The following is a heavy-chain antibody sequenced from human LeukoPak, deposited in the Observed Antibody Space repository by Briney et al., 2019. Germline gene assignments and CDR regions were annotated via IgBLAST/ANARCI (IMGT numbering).Heavy chain of an antibody. Sequence: GASVKVSCKASGYTFTGYYMHWVRQAPGQGLEWMGWISAYNGNTNYAQKLQGRVTMTTDTSTSTAYMELRSLRSDDTAVYYCARHISPTYSSGWYGGDYWGQGTLVTVSS. CDR1: GYTFTGYY. J-gene: IGHJ4*02. CDR2: ISAYNGNT. D-gene: IGHD6-19*01. CDR3: ARHISPTYSSGWYGGDY. V-gene: IGHV1-18*04.